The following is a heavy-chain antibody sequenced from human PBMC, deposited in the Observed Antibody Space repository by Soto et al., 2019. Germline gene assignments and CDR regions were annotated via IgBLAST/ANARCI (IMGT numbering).Heavy chain of an antibody. D-gene: IGHD3-16*01. J-gene: IGHJ3*02. CDR1: GYTFTAYY. Sequence: ASVKVSCKAAGYTFTAYYIHWVRHAPGKGLEWMGVFNPGDGRTIYAQKFQGRVTMTEDTSTDTAYMELSSLRSEDTAVYYCATRGRFGNAFDIWGQGTMVTVSS. CDR2: FNPGDGRT. V-gene: IGHV1-24*01. CDR3: ATRGRFGNAFDI.